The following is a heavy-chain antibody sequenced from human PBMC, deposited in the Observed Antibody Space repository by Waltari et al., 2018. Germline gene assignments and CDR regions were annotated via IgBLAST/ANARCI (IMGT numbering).Heavy chain of an antibody. J-gene: IGHJ3*02. CDR1: GYSISSGYY. D-gene: IGHD3-22*01. V-gene: IGHV4-38-2*01. Sequence: QVQLQESGPGLVKPSETLSLTCAVSGYSISSGYYWGWIRQPPGKGLEWIGSIYHSGSTYYNLSLKSLVTISVDTSKNQFSLKLSSVTAADTAVYYCARLAYDSSGPDAFDIWGQGTMVTVSS. CDR3: ARLAYDSSGPDAFDI. CDR2: IYHSGST.